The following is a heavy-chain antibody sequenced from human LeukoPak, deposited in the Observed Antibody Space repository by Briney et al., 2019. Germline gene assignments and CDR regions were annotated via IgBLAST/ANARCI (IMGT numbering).Heavy chain of an antibody. CDR1: GFTFSSYW. J-gene: IGHJ5*02. Sequence: GGSLRLSCAASGFTFSSYWMSWVRQAPGKGLEWVANIKQDGSEKYYVDSVKGRFTISRDNAKNSLYLQMHSLRAEDTAVYYCARDWPGVAARPNWFDPWGQGTLVTVSS. CDR3: ARDWPGVAARPNWFDP. CDR2: IKQDGSEK. D-gene: IGHD6-6*01. V-gene: IGHV3-7*01.